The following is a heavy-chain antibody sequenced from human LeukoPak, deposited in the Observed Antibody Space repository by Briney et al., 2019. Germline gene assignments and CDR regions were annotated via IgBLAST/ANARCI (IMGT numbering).Heavy chain of an antibody. D-gene: IGHD6-19*01. V-gene: IGHV4-59*06. CDR3: ARASDKYSSGWYDY. J-gene: IGHJ4*02. CDR1: GGSISSYY. CDR2: IYYSGST. Sequence: SEALSLTCTVSGGSISSYYWSWIRQHPGKGLEWIGYIYYSGSTYYNPSLKSRVTISVDTSKNQFSLKLSSVTAADTAVYYCARASDKYSSGWYDYWGQGTLVTVSS.